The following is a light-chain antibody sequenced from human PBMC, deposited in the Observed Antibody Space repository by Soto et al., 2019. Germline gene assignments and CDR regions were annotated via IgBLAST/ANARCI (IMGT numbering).Light chain of an antibody. Sequence: EIVMTQSPATLSVSPGERATLSCRSSKRVSSYLAWYQQKPGQAPRLLIYGASTRTTGIPARVSGSGSATDFTLTISSLHAEDFAVYYCQHYNNVPAYTFGQGTKLQIK. J-gene: IGKJ2*01. V-gene: IGKV3-15*01. CDR1: KRVSSY. CDR3: QHYNNVPAYT. CDR2: GAS.